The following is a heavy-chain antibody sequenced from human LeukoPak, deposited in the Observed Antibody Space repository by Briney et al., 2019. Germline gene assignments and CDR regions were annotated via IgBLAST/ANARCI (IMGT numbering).Heavy chain of an antibody. D-gene: IGHD4-11*01. CDR3: AKARTHEYSNYNY. Sequence: PGGSLRLSCAASGFTFSSYAMGWVRQAPGKGLEWVSVISGSGDNTYYADSVKGRFTISRDNSKNTLYLQMNSLRAEDTAVYYCAKARTHEYSNYNYWGQGTLVTVSS. J-gene: IGHJ4*02. CDR2: ISGSGDNT. CDR1: GFTFSSYA. V-gene: IGHV3-23*01.